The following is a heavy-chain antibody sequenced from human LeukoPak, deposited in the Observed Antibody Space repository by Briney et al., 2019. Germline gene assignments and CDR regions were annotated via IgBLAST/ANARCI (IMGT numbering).Heavy chain of an antibody. CDR3: AKGGTGITMIVVVMPFDY. D-gene: IGHD3-22*01. J-gene: IGHJ4*02. Sequence: PGGSLRLSCAASGFTFSSYAMSWVRQAPGKGLEWVSAISGSGGSTYYADSVKGRFTISRDNSKNTLYLQMNSLRAEDTAVYYCAKGGTGITMIVVVMPFDYWGQGTLVTVSS. V-gene: IGHV3-23*01. CDR2: ISGSGGST. CDR1: GFTFSSYA.